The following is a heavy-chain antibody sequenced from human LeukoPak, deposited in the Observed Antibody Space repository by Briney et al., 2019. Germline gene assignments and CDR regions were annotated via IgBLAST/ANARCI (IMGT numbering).Heavy chain of an antibody. Sequence: SETLSLTCAVFGVSISSSSSICWTWVRQPPGEGLEWIGEIYHNGATNYNPSLKSRVTMLLDKSKNQFFLKLNSVTAADTAVYYCARNGGNSDYDYWGQGTLVTVSA. V-gene: IGHV4-4*02. J-gene: IGHJ4*02. D-gene: IGHD4-23*01. CDR3: ARNGGNSDYDY. CDR2: IYHNGAT. CDR1: GVSISSSSSIC.